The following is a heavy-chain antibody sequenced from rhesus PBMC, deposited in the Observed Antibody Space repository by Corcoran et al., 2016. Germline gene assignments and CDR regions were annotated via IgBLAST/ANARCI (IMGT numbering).Heavy chain of an antibody. CDR2: ISYRGRS. Sequence: QVQLQESGPGLVKPSETMSLTCAVSGYSISSGYGWSRIRQSPGKGLEWIGFISYRGRSYTTPSFKSRVTISVDTSKNQFSLKLSSVTAADTAVYYCARDGSTVMSFDYWGQGVLVTVSS. J-gene: IGHJ4*01. CDR1: GYSISSGYG. CDR3: ARDGSTVMSFDY. V-gene: IGHV4-127*01. D-gene: IGHD4-23*01.